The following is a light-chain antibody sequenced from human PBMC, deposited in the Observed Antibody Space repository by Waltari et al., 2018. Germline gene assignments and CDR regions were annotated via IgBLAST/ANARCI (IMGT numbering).Light chain of an antibody. J-gene: IGLJ2*01. CDR2: VNSDGSH. CDR1: SGHSSYA. V-gene: IGLV4-69*01. Sequence: QVVLTQSPSASASLGAAGKLTCTLSSGHSSYAIAWHQQQPEKGTRYLMKVNSDGSHNKGDGIPERFSGSSSGADRYLSISGLQSEDEADFYCQIWGTGPRVFGGGPKLTVL. CDR3: QIWGTGPRV.